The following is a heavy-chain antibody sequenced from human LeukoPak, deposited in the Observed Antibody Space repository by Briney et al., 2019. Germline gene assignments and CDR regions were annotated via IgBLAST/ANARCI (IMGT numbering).Heavy chain of an antibody. V-gene: IGHV4-34*01. Sequence: KASETLSLTCAVYGGSFSGYYWSWIRQPPGKGLEWIGEINHSGSTNYNPSLKSRVTISVDTSKNQFSLKLSSVTAADTAVYYCARGQQLVPIDYWGQGTLVTVSS. D-gene: IGHD6-13*01. CDR1: GGSFSGYY. CDR3: ARGQQLVPIDY. J-gene: IGHJ4*02. CDR2: INHSGST.